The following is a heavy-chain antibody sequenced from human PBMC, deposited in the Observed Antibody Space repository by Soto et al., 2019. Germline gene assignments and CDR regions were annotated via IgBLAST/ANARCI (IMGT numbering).Heavy chain of an antibody. V-gene: IGHV1-18*01. CDR3: ARDQGGTTPAFDY. CDR1: GYTFTSYG. D-gene: IGHD1-1*01. CDR2: ISAYNGNT. J-gene: IGHJ4*02. Sequence: QVQLVQSGAEVKKPGASVKVSCKASGYTFTSYGISWLRQAPGQGLEWMGWISAYNGNTNYAQKLQGRVTMTTDTXTSTDYMELRSLRSDDTAVYYCARDQGGTTPAFDYWGQGTLVTVSS.